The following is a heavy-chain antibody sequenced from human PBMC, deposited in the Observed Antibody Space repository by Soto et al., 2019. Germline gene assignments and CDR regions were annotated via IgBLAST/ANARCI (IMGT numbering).Heavy chain of an antibody. V-gene: IGHV3-23*01. CDR1: GFTFSSYA. CDR3: APMGYGSGSYSFDY. Sequence: EVQLLESGGGLVQPGGSLRLSCAASGFTFSSYAMSWVRQAPGKGLEWVTAISGSGGSTYYADSVKGRFTISRDNSKNTLYLQMNSLRAEDTVVYYCAPMGYGSGSYSFDYWGQGTLVTVSS. D-gene: IGHD3-10*01. CDR2: ISGSGGST. J-gene: IGHJ4*02.